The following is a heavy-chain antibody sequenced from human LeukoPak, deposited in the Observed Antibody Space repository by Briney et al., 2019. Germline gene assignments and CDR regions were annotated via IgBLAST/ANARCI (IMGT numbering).Heavy chain of an antibody. CDR2: MYNSGII. CDR1: GASISSDF. CDR3: AREGGSSRNFDY. D-gene: IGHD6-13*01. V-gene: IGHV4-4*07. Sequence: SETLSLTCTVSGASISSDFWSWIRQPAGKGLEWIGRMYNSGIINYNPTLKSRLTMSVDTAKDQFSLNLGSVTAADTAVSYCAREGGSSRNFDYWGQGTLVTVSS. J-gene: IGHJ4*02.